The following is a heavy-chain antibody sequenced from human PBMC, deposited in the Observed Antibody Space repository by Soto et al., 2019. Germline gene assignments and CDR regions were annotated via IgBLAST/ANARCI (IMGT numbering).Heavy chain of an antibody. CDR3: ARAISAAGRADY. CDR1: GGSFSGYY. J-gene: IGHJ4*02. V-gene: IGHV4-34*01. Sequence: SETLSLTCAVYGGSFSGYYWSWIRQPPGKGLEWIGEINHSGSTNYNPSLKSRVTISVDTSKNQFSLKLSSVTAADTAVYYCARAISAAGRADYWGQGTLVTVSS. D-gene: IGHD6-13*01. CDR2: INHSGST.